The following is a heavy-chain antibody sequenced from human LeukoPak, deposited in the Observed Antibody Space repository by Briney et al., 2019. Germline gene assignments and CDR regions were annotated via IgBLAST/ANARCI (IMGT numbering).Heavy chain of an antibody. J-gene: IGHJ3*01. Sequence: GGSLRLSCAASGFTFNDFAMTWVRQAPGKGLEWVSTIADAGTYYADSVKGRFIISRDNSKNMLYLQLDSLRADDTAMYYCARNLGPFDVRGHGTMVTVSS. CDR3: ARNLGPFDV. D-gene: IGHD3-16*01. CDR1: GFTFNDFA. CDR2: IADAGT. V-gene: IGHV3-23*01.